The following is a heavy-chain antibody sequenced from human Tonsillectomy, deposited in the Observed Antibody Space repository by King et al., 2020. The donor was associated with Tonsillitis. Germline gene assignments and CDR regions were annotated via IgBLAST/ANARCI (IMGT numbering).Heavy chain of an antibody. D-gene: IGHD3-10*01. CDR1: GGSISSSSYY. CDR2: IYYSGST. CDR3: ARHSRSVTMVRGVIISDY. Sequence: QLQESGPGLVKPSETLSLTCTVSGGSISSSSYYWGWIRQPPGKGLEWIGSIYYSGSTYYNPSLKSRVTISVDTSKNQFSLKLSTVTAADTAVYYCARHSRSVTMVRGVIISDYWGQGTLVTVSS. V-gene: IGHV4-39*07. J-gene: IGHJ4*02.